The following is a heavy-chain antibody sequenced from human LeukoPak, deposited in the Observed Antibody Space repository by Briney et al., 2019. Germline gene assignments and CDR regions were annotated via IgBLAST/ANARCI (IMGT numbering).Heavy chain of an antibody. CDR1: GGSISSYY. V-gene: IGHV4-59*04. D-gene: IGHD3-3*01. J-gene: IGHJ4*02. CDR3: VKLDYDFWSGYSLVYYFDY. Sequence: SETLSLTCTVSGGSISSYYWSWIRQPPGKGLEWIGYIYYSGSTYYNPSLKSRVTISVDTSKNQFSLKLSSVTAADTAVYYCVKLDYDFWSGYSLVYYFDYWGQGTLVTVSS. CDR2: IYYSGST.